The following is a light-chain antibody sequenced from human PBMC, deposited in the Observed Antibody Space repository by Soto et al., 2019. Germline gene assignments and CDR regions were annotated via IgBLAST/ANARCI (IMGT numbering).Light chain of an antibody. CDR1: SSDVGGYNY. CDR2: DVS. Sequence: QSALTQPASVSGSPGQSITISCTGTSSDVGGYNYVSWYQQHPGKAPKLMIYDVSNRPSGVSNRFSGSKSGNTACLTISGLQAEDEADYYCSSYTSSSTLGVVFGGGTQLTVL. J-gene: IGLJ2*01. CDR3: SSYTSSSTLGVV. V-gene: IGLV2-14*01.